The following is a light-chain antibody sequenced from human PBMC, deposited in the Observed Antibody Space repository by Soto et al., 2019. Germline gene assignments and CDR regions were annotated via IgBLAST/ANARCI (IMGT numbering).Light chain of an antibody. V-gene: IGLV2-14*01. Sequence: SALTQPASVSGSPGQSITISCTGTSSDIGGFDYVSWYQQHPGKAPKLIISDVSDRPSGISHRFSGSKSDNTASLTISGLQAEDEADYYCSSFSTGSSPVLFGGGTKLTVL. CDR3: SSFSTGSSPVL. CDR2: DVS. CDR1: SSDIGGFDY. J-gene: IGLJ2*01.